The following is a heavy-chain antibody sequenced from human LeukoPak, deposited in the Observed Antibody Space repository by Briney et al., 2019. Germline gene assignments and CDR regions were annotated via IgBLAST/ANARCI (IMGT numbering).Heavy chain of an antibody. CDR3: ARERWHPDAFDI. CDR1: GYTFTAYY. Sequence: ASVKVSCKASGYTFTAYYMHWLRQAPGQGLEWMGWINSKSGGTNYAQKFQGRVTVTRDTSITTAYMELSRLTSDDTAIYYCARERWHPDAFDIWGQGTVVTVSS. D-gene: IGHD5-24*01. CDR2: INSKSGGT. V-gene: IGHV1-2*02. J-gene: IGHJ3*02.